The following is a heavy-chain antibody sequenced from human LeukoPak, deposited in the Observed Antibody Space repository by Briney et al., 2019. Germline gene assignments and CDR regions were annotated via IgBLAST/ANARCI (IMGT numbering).Heavy chain of an antibody. CDR3: ARGLGVVVAATNNWFDP. Sequence: SETLSLTGAVYGGSFSGYYWSWIRQPPGKGLEWIGEINHSGSTNYNPSLKSRVTISVDTSKNQFSLKLSSVTAADTAVYYCARGLGVVVAATNNWFDPWGQGTLVTVSS. D-gene: IGHD2-15*01. CDR2: INHSGST. CDR1: GGSFSGYY. J-gene: IGHJ5*02. V-gene: IGHV4-34*01.